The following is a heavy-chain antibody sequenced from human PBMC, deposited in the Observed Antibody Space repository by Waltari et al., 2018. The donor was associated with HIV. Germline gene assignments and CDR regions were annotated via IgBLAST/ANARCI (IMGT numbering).Heavy chain of an antibody. Sequence: QVQLQQWGTGLLKPSGTLSLTCAVYRASFNDHSWTLIRKPPGKGLTWLGEINPSGTAVYTKSLQGRLTISRDASKNQFSLNLKSVTAADTAVYFCARTTLQWSVTSSDFWTGHPDHYSTLDAWGQGTTVFVSS. CDR3: ARTTLQWSVTSSDFWTGHPDHYSTLDA. D-gene: IGHD3-3*01. J-gene: IGHJ5*02. CDR1: RASFNDHS. CDR2: INPSGTA. V-gene: IGHV4-34*02.